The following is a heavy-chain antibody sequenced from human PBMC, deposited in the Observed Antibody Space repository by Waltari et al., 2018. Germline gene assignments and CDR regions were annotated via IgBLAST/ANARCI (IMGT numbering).Heavy chain of an antibody. CDR3: ARLYYDFCSGYYFGY. J-gene: IGHJ4*02. V-gene: IGHV2-5*01. CDR1: GFSLSPSGVG. Sequence: QITLKESGPTLVKPTQTLTLTCTFSGFSLSPSGVGVGWIRQPPGKALEWLALIYWNDDKRYSPSLKSRRTITKDTSKNQVVLTMTNMDPVDTATYYCARLYYDFCSGYYFGYWGQGTLVTVSS. D-gene: IGHD3-3*01. CDR2: IYWNDDK.